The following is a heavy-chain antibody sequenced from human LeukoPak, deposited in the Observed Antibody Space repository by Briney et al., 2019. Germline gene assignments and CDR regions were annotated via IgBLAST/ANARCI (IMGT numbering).Heavy chain of an antibody. CDR2: INHSGST. CDR1: GGSFSGYY. D-gene: IGHD3-3*01. J-gene: IGHJ4*02. CDR3: ARHLRRALDY. V-gene: IGHV4-34*01. Sequence: SETLSLTCVVYGGSFSGYYWSWIRQPPGKGLEWIGEINHSGSTNYNPSLKSRVTISVDTSKNQFSLKLSSVTAADTAVYYCARHLRRALDYWGQGTLVTVSS.